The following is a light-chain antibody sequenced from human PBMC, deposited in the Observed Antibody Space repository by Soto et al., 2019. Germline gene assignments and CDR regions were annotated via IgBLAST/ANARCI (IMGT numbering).Light chain of an antibody. CDR3: QSYDSSLSVV. CDR1: RSNIGAGYD. J-gene: IGLJ2*01. CDR2: GNS. Sequence: QYVLTQPPSVSGAPGQRVTISCTGSRSNIGAGYDVHWYQQLPGTAPKLLIYGNSNRPSGVPDRFSGSKSGTSASLAITGLQAEDEADYYCQSYDSSLSVVFGGGTKLTVL. V-gene: IGLV1-40*01.